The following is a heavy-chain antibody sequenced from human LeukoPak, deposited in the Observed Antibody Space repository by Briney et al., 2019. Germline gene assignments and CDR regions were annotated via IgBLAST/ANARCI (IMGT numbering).Heavy chain of an antibody. V-gene: IGHV1-46*01. D-gene: IGHD2-15*01. CDR3: ARASSIPMGYCSGGCGMDV. CDR1: GYTLTTYY. J-gene: IGHJ6*02. Sequence: ASLKSPCRAFGYTLTTYYMHWVRQAPGQGLDWMGIINPSGGSTSYAQKFQGRVTMTRDTSTSTVYMELSSLRSEDTAVYYCARASSIPMGYCSGGCGMDVWGQGTTVTVSS. CDR2: INPSGGST.